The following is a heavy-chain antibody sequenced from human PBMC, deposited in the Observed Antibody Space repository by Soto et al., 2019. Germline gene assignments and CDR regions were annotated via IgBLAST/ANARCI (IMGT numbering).Heavy chain of an antibody. D-gene: IGHD4-17*01. CDR2: MNPNSGNT. CDR1: GYTFTRYD. Sequence: GASVKVSCTASGYTFTRYDINWVRQSTGQGLEWMGWMNPNSGNTGYAQRFQDRVTMTRNTSISTAYMELSSLRSEDTAVYYCARVGPYGDYGSWGQGTLVTVSS. CDR3: ARVGPYGDYGS. V-gene: IGHV1-8*01. J-gene: IGHJ4*02.